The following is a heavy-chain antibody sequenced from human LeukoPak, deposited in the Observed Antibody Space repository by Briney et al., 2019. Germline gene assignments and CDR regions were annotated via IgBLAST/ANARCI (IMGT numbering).Heavy chain of an antibody. D-gene: IGHD6-13*01. J-gene: IGHJ4*02. Sequence: PGGSLRLSCAASGFTVSSNYMNWVRQAPGKGLEWVSVIYSSGSTYYADSVKGRFTISRDNSKNALCLQMNSLRAEDTAVYYCARDKGSSSWYVFDFWGQGTLVTVSS. CDR2: IYSSGST. CDR1: GFTVSSNY. CDR3: ARDKGSSSWYVFDF. V-gene: IGHV3-66*01.